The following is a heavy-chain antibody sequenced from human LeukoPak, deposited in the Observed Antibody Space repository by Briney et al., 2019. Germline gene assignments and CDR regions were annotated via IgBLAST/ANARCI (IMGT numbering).Heavy chain of an antibody. CDR1: GGSISSYY. J-gene: IGHJ1*01. D-gene: IGHD3-22*01. Sequence: SETLSLTCTVSGGSISSYYWSWIRQPPGKGLEWIGYIYYSGTTNYNPSLTSRVTISVDTSKNQFSLKLSSVTAADTAVYYCARGGGRFYYDHDGLEYFQHWGQGTLVTVSS. CDR3: ARGGGRFYYDHDGLEYFQH. V-gene: IGHV4-59*01. CDR2: IYYSGTT.